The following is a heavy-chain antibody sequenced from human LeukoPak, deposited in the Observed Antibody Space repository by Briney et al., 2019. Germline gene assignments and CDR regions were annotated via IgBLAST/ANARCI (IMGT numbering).Heavy chain of an antibody. V-gene: IGHV3-15*01. Sequence: GGSLRLSCAASRFTINHAWISWVRQAPGKGLEWVGRIKSKTNGGTTDYAAPVKGRFTISRDDSKNTLYLQMNSLKTEDTAVYYCTWVGARYYFDYWGQGTLVTVSS. CDR2: IKSKTNGGTT. CDR1: RFTINHAW. D-gene: IGHD1-26*01. J-gene: IGHJ4*02. CDR3: TWVGARYYFDY.